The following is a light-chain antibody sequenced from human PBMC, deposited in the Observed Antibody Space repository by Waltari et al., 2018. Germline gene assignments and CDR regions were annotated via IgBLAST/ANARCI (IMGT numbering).Light chain of an antibody. CDR1: SSDVGGYDS. CDR3: TSYTSSGTLVV. J-gene: IGLJ2*01. CDR2: EVS. V-gene: IGLV2-14*01. Sequence: QSALTQPASVSGSPGQSITISCTGTSSDVGGYDSVSWYQQHPGKAPKLMIYEVSNRPSGVSNRFAASKSGNTASLTISGLQAEDEAEYYCTSYTSSGTLVVFGGGTKLTVL.